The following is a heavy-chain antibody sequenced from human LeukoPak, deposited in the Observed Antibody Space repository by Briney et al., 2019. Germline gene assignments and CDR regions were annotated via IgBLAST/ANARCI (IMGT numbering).Heavy chain of an antibody. V-gene: IGHV4-4*07. CDR2: IYTSGST. J-gene: IGHJ6*03. Sequence: SETLSLTCTVSGGSISSYYWSWIRQPAGKGLEWIGRIYTSGSTNYNPSLKSRVTMSVDTSKNQFSLKLSSVTAADTAVYYCARDLTYYDILTDGYYYYMDVWGKGTTATVSS. CDR1: GGSISSYY. D-gene: IGHD3-9*01. CDR3: ARDLTYYDILTDGYYYYMDV.